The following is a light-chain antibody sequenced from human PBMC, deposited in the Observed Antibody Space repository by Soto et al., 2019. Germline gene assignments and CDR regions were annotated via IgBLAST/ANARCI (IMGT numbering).Light chain of an antibody. CDR3: RQYLHSTRT. V-gene: IGKV4-1*01. CDR1: HSVLYSSTNPTY. Sequence: DAVISPSLDPLAASLLERATINCKASHSVLYSSTNPTYLASYQQKPGQPNKLLIYWGSTPEPGVRDRISGSGCGTEFTLSVSSLQAEDGAAYYCRQYLHSTRTFRKGTKG. CDR2: WGS. J-gene: IGKJ1*01.